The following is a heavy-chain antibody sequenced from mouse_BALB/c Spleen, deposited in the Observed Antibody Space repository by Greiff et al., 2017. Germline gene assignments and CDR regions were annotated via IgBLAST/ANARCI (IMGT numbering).Heavy chain of an antibody. V-gene: IGHV5-4*02. D-gene: IGHD1-1*01. CDR1: GFTFSDYY. Sequence: EVMLVESGGGLVKPGGSLKLSCAASGFTFSDYYMYWVRQTPEKRLEWVATISDGGSYTYYPDSVKGRFTISRDNAKNNLYLQMSSLKSEDTAMYYCAREGNYYGSHAMDYWGQGTSVTVSS. J-gene: IGHJ4*01. CDR2: ISDGGSYT. CDR3: AREGNYYGSHAMDY.